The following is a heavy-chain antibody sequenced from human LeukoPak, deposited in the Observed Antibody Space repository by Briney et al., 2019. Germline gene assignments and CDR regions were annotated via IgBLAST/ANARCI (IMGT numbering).Heavy chain of an antibody. Sequence: GGSLRLSCVASGFAFPTYAMMWVRQVPGMGLEWVSSIRVSDGARFYADSVKGRFTMSRDNPKSTLFLQMNSLRPEDTAVYYCAKEPRWEQLHSFDIWGQGTTVTVSS. V-gene: IGHV3-23*01. CDR3: AKEPRWEQLHSFDI. J-gene: IGHJ3*02. D-gene: IGHD1/OR15-1a*01. CDR1: GFAFPTYA. CDR2: IRVSDGAR.